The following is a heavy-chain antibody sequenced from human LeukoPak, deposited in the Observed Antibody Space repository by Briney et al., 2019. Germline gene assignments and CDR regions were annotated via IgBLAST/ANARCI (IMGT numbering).Heavy chain of an antibody. D-gene: IGHD3-3*01. J-gene: IGHJ4*02. V-gene: IGHV1-69*04. CDR3: ASEGRSNDY. CDR2: MIPILGIA. Sequence: SVKVSCKASGGTFSSYAISWVRQAPGQGREWMGRMIPILGIANYAQKFQGRVTITADKSASTAYMELGSLRSEDTAVYYCASEGRSNDYWGQGTLVTVSS. CDR1: GGTFSSYA.